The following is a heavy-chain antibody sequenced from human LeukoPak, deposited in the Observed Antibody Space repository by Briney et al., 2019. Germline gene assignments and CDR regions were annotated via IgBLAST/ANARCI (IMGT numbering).Heavy chain of an antibody. CDR2: INSIGSII. V-gene: IGHV3-11*04. Sequence: GGSLRLSCAASGFTFSDYYMSWIRQAPGKGLEWVSYINSIGSIIYYADSVKGRFTISRDNSKNTLYLQVNSLRAEDTAVYYCAKTNTRSHVLLWFGEYPGYYYYGMDVWGQGTTVTVSS. J-gene: IGHJ6*02. CDR1: GFTFSDYY. CDR3: AKTNTRSHVLLWFGEYPGYYYYGMDV. D-gene: IGHD3-10*01.